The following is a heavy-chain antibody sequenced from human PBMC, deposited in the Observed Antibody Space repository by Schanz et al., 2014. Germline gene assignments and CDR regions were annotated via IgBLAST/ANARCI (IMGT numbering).Heavy chain of an antibody. V-gene: IGHV3-9*01. CDR1: GFIFEDYA. CDR2: ISWNSYSL. Sequence: EVQLVESGGGLVQPGRSLRLSCAASGFIFEDYAMYWVRQAPGKGLEWVSGISWNSYSLLYADSVQGRFTNSRDNAKNSLYLQMNSLRHDDTAFYYCARAPGANASPYYFDYWGQGSLVTVSS. D-gene: IGHD2-8*01. CDR3: ARAPGANASPYYFDY. J-gene: IGHJ4*02.